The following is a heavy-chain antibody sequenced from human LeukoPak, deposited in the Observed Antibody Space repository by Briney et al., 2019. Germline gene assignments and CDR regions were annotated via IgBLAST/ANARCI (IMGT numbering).Heavy chain of an antibody. CDR1: GGSFSGYY. CDR3: ARVAVYPFDY. D-gene: IGHD2-8*02. J-gene: IGHJ4*02. Sequence: SETLSLTCAVSGGSFSGYYWSWIRQPPGKGLEWIGEINHSGSTNYNPSLKSRVTISVDTSKNQFSLKLSSVTAADTAVYYCARVAVYPFDYWGQGTLVTVSS. CDR2: INHSGST. V-gene: IGHV4-34*01.